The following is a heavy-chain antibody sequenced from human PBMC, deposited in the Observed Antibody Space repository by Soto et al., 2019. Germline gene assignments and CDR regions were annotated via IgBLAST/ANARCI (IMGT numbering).Heavy chain of an antibody. CDR3: ASSSSWYPGGGFLDY. D-gene: IGHD6-13*01. CDR2: IYYSGST. CDR1: GGSISSYY. Sequence: SETLSLTCTVSGGSISSYYWSWIRQPPGKGLEWIGYIYYSGSTNYNPSLKSRVTISVDTSKNQFSLKLSSVTAADTAVYYCASSSSWYPGGGFLDYWGQGTLVTVSS. J-gene: IGHJ4*02. V-gene: IGHV4-59*12.